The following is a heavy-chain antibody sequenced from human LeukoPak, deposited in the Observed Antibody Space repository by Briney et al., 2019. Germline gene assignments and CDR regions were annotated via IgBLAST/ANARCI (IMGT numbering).Heavy chain of an antibody. J-gene: IGHJ4*02. V-gene: IGHV3-23*01. Sequence: GGSLRLSCAASEFTFSSNAMSWVRQAPGKGLEWVSAISGSGDYTYYADSVKGRFTISRDNSKNTLYLQMNSLRAEDTAVYYCAKPSASGNYGHCDYWGQGALVTVSS. CDR3: AKPSASGNYGHCDY. D-gene: IGHD1-26*01. CDR2: ISGSGDYT. CDR1: EFTFSSNA.